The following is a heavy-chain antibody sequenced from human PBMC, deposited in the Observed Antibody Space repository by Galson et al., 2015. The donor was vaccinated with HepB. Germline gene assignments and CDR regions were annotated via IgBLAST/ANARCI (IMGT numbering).Heavy chain of an antibody. CDR1: GFTFSSYW. D-gene: IGHD1-26*01. J-gene: IGHJ4*02. CDR3: ARRTGSYFDVTLGRFDC. CDR2: IKQNGNEK. V-gene: IGHV3-7*01. Sequence: SLRLSCAASGFTFSSYWMSWVRQAPGKGLEWVADIKQNGNEKYYVDSVRGRFTISRDNAKNSLYLHMNSLRAEDTAVYYCARRTGSYFDVTLGRFDCWGQGTLVTVSS.